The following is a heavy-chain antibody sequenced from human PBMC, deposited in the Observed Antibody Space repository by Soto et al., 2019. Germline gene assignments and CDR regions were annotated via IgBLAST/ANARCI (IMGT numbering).Heavy chain of an antibody. CDR2: VSKDGSNT. V-gene: IGHV3-30-3*01. CDR1: GFTFNFFA. D-gene: IGHD1-26*01. CDR3: ARDIWWEPGVDAFHI. J-gene: IGHJ3*02. Sequence: QVQLVESGGGVVQPGRSLRLSCAASGFTFNFFAMHWVRQAPGKGLEWVAAVSKDGSNTYYADSVKGRFNISRDNPKNTLYLQMNSLRGEDTAVYYCARDIWWEPGVDAFHIWGQGTMVTVSP.